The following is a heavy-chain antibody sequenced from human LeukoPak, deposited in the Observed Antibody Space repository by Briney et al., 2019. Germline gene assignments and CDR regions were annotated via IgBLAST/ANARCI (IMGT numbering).Heavy chain of an antibody. J-gene: IGHJ3*02. CDR2: ISDDGRNK. CDR3: AKLGSGYCSSTSCQKESAFDI. CDR1: GFSFISYG. D-gene: IGHD2-2*01. Sequence: GGSLRLSCAASGFSFISYGMHWVRQAPGKGLEWVGVISDDGRNKKYADSVKGRFTISRDNSKNTLYLQMNSLRAEDTAVYYCAKLGSGYCSSTSCQKESAFDIWGQGTMVTVSS. V-gene: IGHV3-30*18.